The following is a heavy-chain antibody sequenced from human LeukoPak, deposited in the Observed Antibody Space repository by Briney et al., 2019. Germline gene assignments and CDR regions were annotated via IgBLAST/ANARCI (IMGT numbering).Heavy chain of an antibody. V-gene: IGHV3-30-3*01. Sequence: GRSLRLSCAASEFTFSNYAVHWVRQAPGKGLQWVAVISYDGNTIHYADSVKGRFTISRDNAKNTLYLQMNSLRAEDTAVYYCARDSSTSPYYYYYYGMDVWGQGTTVTVSS. CDR3: ARDSSTSPYYYYYYGMDV. CDR1: EFTFSNYA. CDR2: ISYDGNTI. J-gene: IGHJ6*02. D-gene: IGHD2-2*01.